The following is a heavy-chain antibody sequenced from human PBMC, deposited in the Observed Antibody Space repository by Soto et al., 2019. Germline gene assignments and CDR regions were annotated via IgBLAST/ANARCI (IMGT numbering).Heavy chain of an antibody. J-gene: IGHJ5*02. Sequence: SETLSLTCTVSGGSISNYYWTWVRQPPGKGLEWIGYVYYSGSTNYNPSLESRVTISIDSSKNQFSLKMKSVTAADTAVYYCVRDYLVTGFVTWGQGGLVTVSP. CDR2: VYYSGST. CDR3: VRDYLVTGFVT. V-gene: IGHV4-59*01. D-gene: IGHD2-21*02. CDR1: GGSISNYY.